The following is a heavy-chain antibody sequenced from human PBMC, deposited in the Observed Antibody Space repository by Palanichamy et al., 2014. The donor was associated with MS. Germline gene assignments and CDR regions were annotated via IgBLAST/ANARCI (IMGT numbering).Heavy chain of an antibody. CDR3: ARDTPGTLFDY. Sequence: QVQLVQSGSELKKPGASVKVSCKASGYTFSNNAINWVRQAPGQGLEWMGWINTNTGNPAYAQGFTGRFVFSLDTSVTTAHLQISSLKAEGTAVYYCARDTPGTLFDYWGQGTLVTVSS. D-gene: IGHD2-15*01. V-gene: IGHV7-4-1*02. CDR1: GYTFSNNA. J-gene: IGHJ4*02. CDR2: INTNTGNP.